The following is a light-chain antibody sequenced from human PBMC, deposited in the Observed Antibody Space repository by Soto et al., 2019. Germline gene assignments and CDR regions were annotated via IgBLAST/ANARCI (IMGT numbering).Light chain of an antibody. J-gene: IGKJ1*01. Sequence: EIVLTQSPGTLSLSPGERATLSYRASQSVTSNYLAWYQQQPGQSPRLLIYGSSNRATGTPDRFSGSGSGTDFTLTISRLEPEDFGLYHCQQYGSSPGTFGQGTKVDIK. CDR2: GSS. CDR3: QQYGSSPGT. V-gene: IGKV3-20*01. CDR1: QSVTSNY.